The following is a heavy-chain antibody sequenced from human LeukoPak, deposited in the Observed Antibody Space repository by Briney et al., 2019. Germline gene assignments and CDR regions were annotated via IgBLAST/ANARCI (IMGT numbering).Heavy chain of an antibody. CDR3: AREIVGATNYYYYGMDV. V-gene: IGHV3-30-3*01. CDR2: ISYDGSNK. Sequence: GGSLRLSCAASGFTFSSHAMHWVRQAPGKGLEWVAVISYDGSNKYYADSVKGRFTISRDNSKNTLYLQMNSLRAEDTAVYYCAREIVGATNYYYYGMDVWGQGTTVTVSS. D-gene: IGHD1-26*01. CDR1: GFTFSSHA. J-gene: IGHJ6*02.